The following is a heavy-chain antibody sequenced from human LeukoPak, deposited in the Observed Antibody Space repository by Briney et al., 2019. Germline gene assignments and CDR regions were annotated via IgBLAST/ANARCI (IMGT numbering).Heavy chain of an antibody. D-gene: IGHD5-12*01. CDR2: ISYDGSNK. CDR3: ARGPYGSRIVATSLDY. V-gene: IGHV3-30-3*01. J-gene: IGHJ4*02. Sequence: PGGSLRLSCAASGFTFSSYAMHWVRQAPGKGLEWVAVISYDGSNKYYADSVKGRFTISRDNSKNTLYLQMNSLRAEDTAVYYCARGPYGSRIVATSLDYWGQGTLVTVS. CDR1: GFTFSSYA.